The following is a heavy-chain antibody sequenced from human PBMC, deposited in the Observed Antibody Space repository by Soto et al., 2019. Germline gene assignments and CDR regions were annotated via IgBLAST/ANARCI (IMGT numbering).Heavy chain of an antibody. Sequence: QVQLQQWGAGLLKPSETLSLTCAVYGGSFSGYYWSWIRQPPGKGLEWIGEINHSGSTNYNPSLKGRVTIAVDTSKNQFSLKLSSVTAADTAVYYCARGPTSITMVRGVIRPWFDPWGQGTLVTVSS. J-gene: IGHJ5*02. CDR3: ARGPTSITMVRGVIRPWFDP. D-gene: IGHD3-10*01. V-gene: IGHV4-34*01. CDR2: INHSGST. CDR1: GGSFSGYY.